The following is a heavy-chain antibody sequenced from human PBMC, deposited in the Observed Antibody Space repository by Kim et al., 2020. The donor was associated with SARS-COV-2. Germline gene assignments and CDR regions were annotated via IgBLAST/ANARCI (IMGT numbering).Heavy chain of an antibody. J-gene: IGHJ3*02. CDR1: SGSISSSSYY. V-gene: IGHV4-39*07. D-gene: IGHD1-26*01. CDR2: IYYSGST. Sequence: SETLSLTCTVSSGSISSSSYYWGWIRQPPGKGLEWIASIYYSGSTYYNPSLKSRVTISVDTSKNQFSLNLSSVTAADTAVYYCARDVGGSFDIWGQGTMVTVSS. CDR3: ARDVGGSFDI.